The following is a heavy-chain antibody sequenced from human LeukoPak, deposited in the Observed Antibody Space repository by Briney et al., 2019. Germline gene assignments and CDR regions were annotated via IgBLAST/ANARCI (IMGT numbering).Heavy chain of an antibody. V-gene: IGHV3-30*04. CDR3: ARDGEYSNSWYEFDN. CDR1: GSTFNNYV. Sequence: GGSLRLSCAASGSTFNNYVMHWVRQAPGKGLEWVAVISYGGTNKYYADSVKGRFTISRDHSKNTVYLQMNSLRAEDTAVYYCARDGEYSNSWYEFDNWGQGTLVTVSS. CDR2: ISYGGTNK. J-gene: IGHJ4*02. D-gene: IGHD6-13*01.